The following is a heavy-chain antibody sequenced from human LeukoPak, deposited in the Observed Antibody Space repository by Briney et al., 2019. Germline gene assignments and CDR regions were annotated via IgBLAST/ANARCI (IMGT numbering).Heavy chain of an antibody. Sequence: PSETLSLTCAVYGGSFSGYYWSWIRQPPGKGLEWIGEINHSGSTNYNPSLKSRVTISVHTSKNQFSLKLSSVTAADTAVYYCARRYGEGYYFDYWGQGTLVTVSS. CDR1: GGSFSGYY. D-gene: IGHD1-14*01. CDR2: INHSGST. CDR3: ARRYGEGYYFDY. J-gene: IGHJ4*02. V-gene: IGHV4-34*01.